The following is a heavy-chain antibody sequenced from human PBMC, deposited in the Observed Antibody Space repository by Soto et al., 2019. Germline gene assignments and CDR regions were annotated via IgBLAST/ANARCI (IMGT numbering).Heavy chain of an antibody. CDR2: ISGSGGSE. CDR1: GFTFTSYA. CDR3: AKGDTTMITDYYAMDV. V-gene: IGHV3-23*01. J-gene: IGHJ6*02. D-gene: IGHD5-18*01. Sequence: GGSLRLSCAVSGFTFTSYAMTWVRHAPGKGLEWVSAISGSGGSEFYADSVKGRFTVSRDNSKNTLYLQMKSLRAEDTALYYCAKGDTTMITDYYAMDVWGQGTTVTVSS.